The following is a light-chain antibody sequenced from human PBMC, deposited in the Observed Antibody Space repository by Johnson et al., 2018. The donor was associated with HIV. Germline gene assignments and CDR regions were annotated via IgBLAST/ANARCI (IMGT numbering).Light chain of an antibody. CDR2: DID. V-gene: IGLV1-51*01. CDR3: GIWDSGLSAYV. Sequence: QSVLTQPPSVSAAPGQKVTISCSGSSSNIGYNYVSWYQQVPGTAPKLLIYDIDKRPSGIPDRFSGSQSGTSATLDISGLQTGDEPDYYCGIWDSGLSAYVFGTGTKVTAL. CDR1: SSNIGYNY. J-gene: IGLJ1*01.